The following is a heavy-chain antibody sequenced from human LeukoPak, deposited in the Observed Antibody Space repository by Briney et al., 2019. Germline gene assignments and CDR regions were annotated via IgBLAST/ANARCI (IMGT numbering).Heavy chain of an antibody. V-gene: IGHV1-69*13. D-gene: IGHD2-2*01. CDR2: IIPIFGTA. Sequence: SVKVSCKASGGTFSSNAISWVRQAPGQGLEWMGGIIPIFGTANYAQKFQGRVTITADESTSTAYMEPSSLRSEDTAVYYCAREKIVVVPAALRSDAFDIWGQGTMVTVSS. CDR1: GGTFSSNA. CDR3: AREKIVVVPAALRSDAFDI. J-gene: IGHJ3*02.